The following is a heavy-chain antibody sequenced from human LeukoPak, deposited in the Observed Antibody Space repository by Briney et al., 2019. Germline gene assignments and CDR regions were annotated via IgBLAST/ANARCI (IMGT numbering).Heavy chain of an antibody. D-gene: IGHD5-18*01. J-gene: IGHJ4*02. CDR1: GYIFTSYP. CDR2: INTGNGNT. V-gene: IGHV1-3*04. Sequence: ASVKVSCKASGYIFTSYPIHWVRQAPGQRLESMGWINTGNGNTKYSQKFEGRVTVTRDTSATAAYMELSSLRSEDTAVYYCARDRAMADYWGQGTPVTVSS. CDR3: ARDRAMADY.